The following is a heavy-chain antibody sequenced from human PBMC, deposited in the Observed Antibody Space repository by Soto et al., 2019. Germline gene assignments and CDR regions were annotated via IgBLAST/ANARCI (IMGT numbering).Heavy chain of an antibody. CDR2: IIPILGIA. J-gene: IGHJ6*02. Sequence: QVQLVQSGAEVKKPGSSVKVSCKASGGTFSSYTISWVRQAPGQALEWMGRIIPILGIANYAQKFQGRVTITADQSTSTAYLELSSLRSEDTAVYYCARDRGSSMVRGVGYGMDVWGQGTTVTVSS. CDR3: ARDRGSSMVRGVGYGMDV. CDR1: GGTFSSYT. V-gene: IGHV1-69*08. D-gene: IGHD3-10*01.